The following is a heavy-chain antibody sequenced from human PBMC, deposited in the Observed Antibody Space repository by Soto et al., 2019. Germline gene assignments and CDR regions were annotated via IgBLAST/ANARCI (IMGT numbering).Heavy chain of an antibody. CDR2: ISGSGGST. J-gene: IGHJ6*02. Sequence: GGSLRLSCAASGFTFSSYAMSWVRQAPGKGLEWVSAISGSGGSTYYADSVKGRFTISRDNSKNTLYLQMNSLRAEDTAVYYSAPALTVRGVIYVYYYYGMDVWHQGTRVTVSS. V-gene: IGHV3-23*01. CDR1: GFTFSSYA. CDR3: APALTVRGVIYVYYYYGMDV. D-gene: IGHD3-10*01.